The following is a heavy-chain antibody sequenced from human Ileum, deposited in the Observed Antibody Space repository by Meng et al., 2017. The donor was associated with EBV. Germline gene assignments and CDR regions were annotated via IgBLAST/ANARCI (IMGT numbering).Heavy chain of an antibody. CDR3: ARRASQGVDP. Sequence: QVQLVQFGIDVNKPGASVKLSCETSGYSFVAYAIHWVRQAPGQGLEWMGWINTLNGHTEYSQKFQGSVTITSDTSASTVYMELHSLRSQDTAVYYCARRASQGVDPWGQGTLVTVSS. CDR2: INTLNGHT. J-gene: IGHJ5*02. V-gene: IGHV1-3*04. CDR1: GYSFVAYA.